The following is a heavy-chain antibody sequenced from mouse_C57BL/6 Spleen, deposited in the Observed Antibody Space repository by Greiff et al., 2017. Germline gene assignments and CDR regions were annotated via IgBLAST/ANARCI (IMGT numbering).Heavy chain of an antibody. CDR1: GYTFTGYW. Sequence: QVQLKQSGAELMKPGASVKLSCKATGYTFTGYWIEWVKQRPGHGLEWIGEILPGSGSTNYNEKFKGKATFTADTSSNTAYMQLSSLTTEDSAIYYCASCLYYYGSSYWYFDVWGTGTTVTVSS. V-gene: IGHV1-9*01. D-gene: IGHD1-1*01. J-gene: IGHJ1*03. CDR3: ASCLYYYGSSYWYFDV. CDR2: ILPGSGST.